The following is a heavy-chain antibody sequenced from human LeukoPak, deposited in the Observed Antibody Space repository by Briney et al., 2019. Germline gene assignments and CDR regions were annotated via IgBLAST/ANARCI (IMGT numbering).Heavy chain of an antibody. V-gene: IGHV4-59*01. CDR1: GGSISSYY. J-gene: IGHJ5*02. Sequence: SETLSLTCTVSGGSISSYYWSWLRQPPGKGLEWIGYIYYSGSTNYNPSLKSRVTISVDTSKNQFSLKLSSVTAADTAVYYCARENYDFWSGLPHGWFDPWGQGTLVTVSS. D-gene: IGHD3-3*01. CDR2: IYYSGST. CDR3: ARENYDFWSGLPHGWFDP.